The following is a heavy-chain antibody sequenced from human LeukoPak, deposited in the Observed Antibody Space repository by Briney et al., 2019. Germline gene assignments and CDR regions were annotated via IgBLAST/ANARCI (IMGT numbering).Heavy chain of an antibody. Sequence: GGSLRLSCAASGFTFSNAWMSWVRQAPGKGLEWVSAISGSGGSTYYADSVKGRFTISRDNSKNTLYLQMNSLRAEDTAVYYCAKSYYGDSNYFDYWGQGTLVTVSS. CDR1: GFTFSNAW. CDR2: ISGSGGST. V-gene: IGHV3-23*01. D-gene: IGHD4-17*01. CDR3: AKSYYGDSNYFDY. J-gene: IGHJ4*02.